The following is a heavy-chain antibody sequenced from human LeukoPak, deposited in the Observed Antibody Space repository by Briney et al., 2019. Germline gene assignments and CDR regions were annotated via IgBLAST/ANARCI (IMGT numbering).Heavy chain of an antibody. D-gene: IGHD3-22*01. Sequence: GGSLRLACGASGFTFSSYAMSWVRQAPGKGLEWVSAISSSGGSTHYADSVKGRFTISRDNSKNTLYLQMNSLRAEDTAVYYCAKRYNHDNSGLWDYWGQGTLVTVSS. CDR2: ISSSGGST. CDR1: GFTFSSYA. V-gene: IGHV3-23*01. J-gene: IGHJ4*02. CDR3: AKRYNHDNSGLWDY.